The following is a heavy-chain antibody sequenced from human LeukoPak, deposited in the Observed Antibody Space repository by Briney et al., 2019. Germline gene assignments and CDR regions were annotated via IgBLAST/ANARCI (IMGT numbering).Heavy chain of an antibody. Sequence: PGGSLRLSCAASGFTFGSYGMHWVRQAPAQGLEWMGWINPKSGVTKYAQKFQGRVTMTRDTSISTAYVELSSLRSDDTAVYFCARDGPGIKTSLDIWGQGTLVTVSS. CDR1: GFTFGSYG. CDR2: INPKSGVT. V-gene: IGHV1-2*02. CDR3: ARDGPGIKTSLDI. D-gene: IGHD2-15*01. J-gene: IGHJ3*02.